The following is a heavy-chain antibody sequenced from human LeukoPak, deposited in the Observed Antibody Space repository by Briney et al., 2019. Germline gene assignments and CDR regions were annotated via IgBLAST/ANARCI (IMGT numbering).Heavy chain of an antibody. CDR1: GFTFSSYS. V-gene: IGHV3-21*01. CDR2: ISSSSSYI. D-gene: IGHD5-18*01. J-gene: IGHJ4*02. CDR3: ARVVSSYGHFDY. Sequence: PEGSLRLSCAASGFTFSSYSMNWVRQAPGKGLEWVSSISSSSSYIYYADSVKGRFTISRDNAKNSLYLQMNSLRAEDTAVYYCARVVSSYGHFDYWGQGTLVTVSS.